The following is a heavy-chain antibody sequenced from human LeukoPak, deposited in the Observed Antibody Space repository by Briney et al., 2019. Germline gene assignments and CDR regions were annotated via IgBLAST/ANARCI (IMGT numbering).Heavy chain of an antibody. Sequence: GGSLRLSCAASGFTFSSYSMNWVRQAPGKGLQWVSSISSDSSHMYYADSVKGRFTISRDNAKNSLYLQMNSLRAEETAVYYCARVKEAAAFDYWGQGALVTVSS. D-gene: IGHD6-25*01. V-gene: IGHV3-21*01. CDR3: ARVKEAAAFDY. CDR1: GFTFSSYS. J-gene: IGHJ4*02. CDR2: ISSDSSHM.